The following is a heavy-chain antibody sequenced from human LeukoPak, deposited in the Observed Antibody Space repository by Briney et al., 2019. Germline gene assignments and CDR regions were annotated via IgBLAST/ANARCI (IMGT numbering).Heavy chain of an antibody. Sequence: GGSLRLSCAASGFTFSSYEMNWVRQAPGKGLEWVSYISSSGSTIYYADSVKGRFTISRDNAKNSLYLQMDSLRAEDTAVYYCASTSGPKGYWGQGTLVTVSS. CDR2: ISSSGSTI. CDR1: GFTFSSYE. CDR3: ASTSGPKGY. V-gene: IGHV3-48*03. J-gene: IGHJ4*02. D-gene: IGHD1-1*01.